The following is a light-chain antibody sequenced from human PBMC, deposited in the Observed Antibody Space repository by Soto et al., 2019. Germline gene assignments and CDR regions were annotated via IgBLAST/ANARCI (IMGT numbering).Light chain of an antibody. CDR3: QQYNTYWT. CDR1: QTISSW. J-gene: IGKJ1*01. V-gene: IGKV1-5*03. CDR2: KAS. Sequence: DIQMTQSPSTLSGAVGDRVTIXCRASQTISSWLAWYQQKPGKAPKLLIYKASTLKSGVPSRFRGSGSGTESTLTITSLQPDDFATYYCQQYNTYWTFGQGTKVEIK.